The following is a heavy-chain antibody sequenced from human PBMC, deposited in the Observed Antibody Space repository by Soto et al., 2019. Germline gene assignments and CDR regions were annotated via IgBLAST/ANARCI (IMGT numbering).Heavy chain of an antibody. D-gene: IGHD3-3*01. Sequence: PSQTLSLTCVISGDRVSSNSAAWNWIRPSPSRGLEWLGRTYYRSKWYNDYAVSVKSRITINPDTSKNQFSLQLNSVTPEDTAVYHCARVADFWSGQYYYYGMDVWGQGTTVTVSS. CDR3: ARVADFWSGQYYYYGMDV. CDR2: TYYRSKWYN. CDR1: GDRVSSNSAA. J-gene: IGHJ6*02. V-gene: IGHV6-1*01.